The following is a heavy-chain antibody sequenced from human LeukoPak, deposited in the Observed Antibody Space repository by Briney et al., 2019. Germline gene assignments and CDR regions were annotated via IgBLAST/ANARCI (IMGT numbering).Heavy chain of an antibody. CDR1: GDSISGHY. CDR2: IYYSGST. V-gene: IGHV4-59*11. J-gene: IGHJ4*02. CDR3: ARTYHYGSGSYFLFDF. Sequence: SETLSLTCTVSGDSISGHYWSWIRQPPGTGLEWIGYIYYSGSTDYNRSLKSRVTISVDTSKNQFSLKLSSVTAADTAVYYCARTYHYGSGSYFLFDFWGQGTLVTVSS. D-gene: IGHD3-10*01.